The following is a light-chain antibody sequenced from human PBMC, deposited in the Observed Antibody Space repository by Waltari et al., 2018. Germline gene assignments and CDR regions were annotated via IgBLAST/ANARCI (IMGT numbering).Light chain of an antibody. CDR2: DVD. CDR1: SSDVGAYNH. J-gene: IGLJ2*01. Sequence: QSALTQPASVSGSPGQSLTISCTGTSSDVGAYNHVSWYQQHPGKDPKLMFYDVDSRPSGVSERFAGSKSGNTASLSISGLQAEDEADYYCSSYTTSSTVIFGGGTKLSVL. V-gene: IGLV2-14*03. CDR3: SSYTTSSTVI.